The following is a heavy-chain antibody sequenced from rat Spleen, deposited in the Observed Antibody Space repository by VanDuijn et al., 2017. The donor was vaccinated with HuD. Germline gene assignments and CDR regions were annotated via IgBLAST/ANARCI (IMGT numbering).Heavy chain of an antibody. CDR1: GFSLTSYN. D-gene: IGHD1-12*02. CDR3: TRDHSYWGSYYPGGFAY. V-gene: IGHV2-30*01. J-gene: IGHJ3*01. CDR2: IWTGGST. Sequence: QVQLKESGPGLVQPSQTLSLTCTVSGFSLTSYNVHWVRQPTGKGLEWMGIIWTGGSTDYNSALKSRLSISRDTSKSQVFLKMNSLQTEDIAIYFCTRDHSYWGSYYPGGFAYWGQGTLVTVSS.